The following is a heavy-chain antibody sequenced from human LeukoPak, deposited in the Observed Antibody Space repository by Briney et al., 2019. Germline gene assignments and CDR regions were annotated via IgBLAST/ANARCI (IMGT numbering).Heavy chain of an antibody. CDR1: GGSFSGYY. CDR2: INHSGST. CDR3: ARGKKQGIVPRNCFYYKDV. Sequence: SETLSLTCAVYGGSFSGYYWSWIRQPPGKGLEWIGEINHSGSTNYNPSLKSRVTISVDTSKNQFSLKLSSVTAADTAVYLCARGKKQGIVPRNCFYYKDVWGKGATVTVSS. J-gene: IGHJ6*03. D-gene: IGHD7-27*01. V-gene: IGHV4-34*01.